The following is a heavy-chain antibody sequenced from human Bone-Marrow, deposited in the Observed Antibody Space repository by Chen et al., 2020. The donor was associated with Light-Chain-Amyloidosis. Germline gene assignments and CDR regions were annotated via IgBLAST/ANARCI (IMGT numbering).Heavy chain of an antibody. CDR2: IGSDETKK. D-gene: IGHD6-6*01. CDR3: AEDQQLVRHLFDY. Sequence: VQLVESGGGVVQPGGSLRLSCSASGFIFSTRGMHWVRQVPGKGPEWLAFIGSDETKKFFSASVKGRFTISRDNSKDTLYLQMNSLRAEDTGIYYCAEDQQLVRHLFDYWGQGTLVTVSS. V-gene: IGHV3-30*02. J-gene: IGHJ4*02. CDR1: GFIFSTRG.